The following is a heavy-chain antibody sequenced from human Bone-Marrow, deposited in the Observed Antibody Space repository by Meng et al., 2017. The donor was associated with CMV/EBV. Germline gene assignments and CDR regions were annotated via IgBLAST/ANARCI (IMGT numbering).Heavy chain of an antibody. Sequence: GESLKISCAASGFTFSSYSMNWVRQAPGKGLEWVSSISSSSSYIYYADSVKGRFTISRDNAKNSLYLQMNSLRAEDTAVYYCAKEAPYNWNTFDIWGQGTRVTVSS. CDR2: ISSSSSYI. CDR1: GFTFSSYS. CDR3: AKEAPYNWNTFDI. J-gene: IGHJ3*02. V-gene: IGHV3-21*01. D-gene: IGHD1/OR15-1a*01.